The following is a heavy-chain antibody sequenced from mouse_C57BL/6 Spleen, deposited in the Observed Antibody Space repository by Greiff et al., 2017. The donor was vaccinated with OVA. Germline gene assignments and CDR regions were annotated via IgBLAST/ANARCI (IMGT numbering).Heavy chain of an antibody. CDR3: ARNYYGRRNAMDD. D-gene: IGHD1-1*01. Sequence: VQLQQSGAELVKPGASVKLSCTASGFTIKDYYMHWVKQRTEQGLEWIGRIDPEDGETKYAPKFQGKATLTADTSSNTAYLQLSSLTSEDAAVYYCARNYYGRRNAMDDWGQGTSVTVSS. CDR1: GFTIKDYY. V-gene: IGHV14-2*01. J-gene: IGHJ4*01. CDR2: IDPEDGET.